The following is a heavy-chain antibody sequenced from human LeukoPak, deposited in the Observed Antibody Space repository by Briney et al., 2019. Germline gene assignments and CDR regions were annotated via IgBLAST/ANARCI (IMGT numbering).Heavy chain of an antibody. CDR2: ISGSGSGSST. J-gene: IGHJ4*02. D-gene: IGHD6-19*01. V-gene: IGHV3-23*01. CDR3: ASPDSSGWYHDY. CDR1: GFTLSSYA. Sequence: GGSLRLSCAASGFTLSSYAMSWVRQAPGKGLEWVSAISGSGSGSSTYYADCVKGRFTISRDNSKNTLYLQMNSLRGEDTAVYYCASPDSSGWYHDYWGQGTLVTVSS.